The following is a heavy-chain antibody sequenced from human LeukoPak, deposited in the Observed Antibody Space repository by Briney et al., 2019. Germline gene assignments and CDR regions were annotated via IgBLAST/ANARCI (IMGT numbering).Heavy chain of an antibody. CDR1: GFTFSSYA. CDR3: AKDRARGGTTDFDY. D-gene: IGHD1-7*01. J-gene: IGHJ4*02. V-gene: IGHV3-23*01. CDR2: ISGSGDST. Sequence: GGSLRLSCAASGFTFSSYAMSWVRQAPGKGLEWVSAISGSGDSTYYADSVKGRFTISRDSSKNTLHLQMNSLRAEDTAVYYCAKDRARGGTTDFDYWGQGTLVTVSS.